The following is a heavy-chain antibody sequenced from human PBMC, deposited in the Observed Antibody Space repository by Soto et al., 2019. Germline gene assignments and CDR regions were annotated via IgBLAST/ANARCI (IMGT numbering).Heavy chain of an antibody. V-gene: IGHV4-34*01. D-gene: IGHD6-13*01. J-gene: IGHJ5*02. CDR2: INHSGST. CDR3: ASVQQLPTGNWFDP. Sequence: QVQLQQWGAGLLKPSETLSLTCAVYGGSFSGYYWSWIRQPPGKGLEWIGEINHSGSTNYNPSLKRRVTRSVDTSKNQFSLKLSSVTAADTAVYYCASVQQLPTGNWFDPWGQGTLVTVSS. CDR1: GGSFSGYY.